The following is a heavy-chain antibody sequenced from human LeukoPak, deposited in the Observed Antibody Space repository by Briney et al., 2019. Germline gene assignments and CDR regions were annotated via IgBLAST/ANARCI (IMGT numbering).Heavy chain of an antibody. Sequence: GGSLRLSCAASGFTVSNKSMSWVRQAPGKGLECVSVIYDGGNTYYADSVKGRFTISRDNSKNTLYLQVNSLRAEDTAVYYCARGGASELYYFDYWGQGTLVTVSS. CDR3: ARGGASELYYFDY. D-gene: IGHD2-15*01. J-gene: IGHJ4*02. V-gene: IGHV3-53*01. CDR2: IYDGGNT. CDR1: GFTVSNKS.